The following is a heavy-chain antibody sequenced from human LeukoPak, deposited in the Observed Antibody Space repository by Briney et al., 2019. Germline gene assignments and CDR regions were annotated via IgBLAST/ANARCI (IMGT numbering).Heavy chain of an antibody. J-gene: IGHJ6*02. CDR3: ARPEPDCSSTSCYMDV. V-gene: IGHV1-2*02. D-gene: IGHD2-2*01. Sequence: GASVKVSCKASGYTFTGYYMHWVRQAPGQGLEWMGWINPNSGGTNYAQKFRGRVTMTRDTSISTAYMELSRLRSDDSAVYYCARPEPDCSSTSCYMDVWGQGTTVTVSS. CDR2: INPNSGGT. CDR1: GYTFTGYY.